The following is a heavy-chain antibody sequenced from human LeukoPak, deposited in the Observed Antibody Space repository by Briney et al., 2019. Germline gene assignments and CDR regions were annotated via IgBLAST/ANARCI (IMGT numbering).Heavy chain of an antibody. Sequence: SETLSLTCTVSGGSISSYSWNWIRQPPGKGLEWIGRIYSSGSTIYNPSLKSRVTISVETSKNQFSLELSSVTAADTAVYYCARGGYSSLYYFDYWGQGTLVTVSS. CDR2: IYSSGST. D-gene: IGHD6-13*01. CDR1: GGSISSYS. J-gene: IGHJ4*02. V-gene: IGHV4-4*07. CDR3: ARGGYSSLYYFDY.